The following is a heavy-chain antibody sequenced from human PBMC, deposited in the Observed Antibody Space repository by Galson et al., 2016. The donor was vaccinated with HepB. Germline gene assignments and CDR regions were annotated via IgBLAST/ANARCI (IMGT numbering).Heavy chain of an antibody. D-gene: IGHD3-10*01. CDR1: GYTFTSYY. Sequence: SVKVSCKASGYTFTSYYIHWVRQAPGQGLEWMGRINPSYGITDYAQKFQDRLTMTRETSTRVAYMELNNLKSEDTAVYYCARVGRFQPLGSPHDYYGMDVWGQGTTVTVSS. J-gene: IGHJ6*02. CDR3: ARVGRFQPLGSPHDYYGMDV. CDR2: INPSYGIT. V-gene: IGHV1-46*01.